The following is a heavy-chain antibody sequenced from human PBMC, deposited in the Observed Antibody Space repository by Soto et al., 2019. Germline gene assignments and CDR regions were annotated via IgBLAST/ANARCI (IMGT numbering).Heavy chain of an antibody. V-gene: IGHV3-30*18. CDR3: TKDGRFDSDGSLYYYYYGMDV. J-gene: IGHJ6*02. CDR2: ISNDGSNK. D-gene: IGHD2-15*01. CDR1: GFTFNNYG. Sequence: PGGSLRLSCAASGFTFNNYGMNWVRQAPGKGLEWVAIISNDGSNKYYIESVRGRFTISRDNSKNMLFLQMNSLRVEDTAVYFCTKDGRFDSDGSLYYYYYGMDVWGQGTTVTASS.